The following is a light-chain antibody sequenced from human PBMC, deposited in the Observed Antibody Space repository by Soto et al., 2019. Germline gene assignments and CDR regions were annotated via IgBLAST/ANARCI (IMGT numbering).Light chain of an antibody. J-gene: IGKJ5*01. CDR2: ETS. CDR3: QQRHNWRDT. CDR1: QSVSNS. V-gene: IGKV3-11*01. Sequence: EIVLTQSPATLSLSPGERATLSCRASQSVSNSLSWYQQKPGQAPRLLMYETSRRATGIPARFSGSGSGTDFTLTISSLEPEDFAVYYCQQRHNWRDTFGQGTRLEIK.